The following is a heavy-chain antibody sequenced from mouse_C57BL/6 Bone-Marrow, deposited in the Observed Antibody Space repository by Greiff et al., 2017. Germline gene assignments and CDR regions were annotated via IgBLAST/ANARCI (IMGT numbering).Heavy chain of an antibody. CDR3: ARWRYGLCTMDY. CDR1: GYTFTSYW. J-gene: IGHJ4*01. CDR2: IDPSDSYT. V-gene: IGHV1-59*01. D-gene: IGHD6-1*01. Sequence: VKLQQPGAELVRPGTSVKLSCKASGYTFTSYWMHWVKQRPGQGLEWIGVIDPSDSYTNYNQKFKGKATLTVDTSSSTAYMQLSSLTSEDSAVYYCARWRYGLCTMDYWGQGTSVTVSS.